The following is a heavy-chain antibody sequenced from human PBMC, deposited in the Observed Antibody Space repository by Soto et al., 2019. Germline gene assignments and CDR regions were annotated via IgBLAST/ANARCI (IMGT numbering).Heavy chain of an antibody. Sequence: EVQLLESGGGLVQPGGSLRLSCAASGFTFSSYAMSWVRQAPGKGLEWVSLISDSDGRTYYADSVKGRFTISRDNSKNTLYLQMNRLRAEDTALYYCAKWGPYTSSGPQNWFDPWGQGTLVTVSS. D-gene: IGHD6-13*01. J-gene: IGHJ5*02. CDR1: GFTFSSYA. CDR2: ISDSDGRT. V-gene: IGHV3-23*01. CDR3: AKWGPYTSSGPQNWFDP.